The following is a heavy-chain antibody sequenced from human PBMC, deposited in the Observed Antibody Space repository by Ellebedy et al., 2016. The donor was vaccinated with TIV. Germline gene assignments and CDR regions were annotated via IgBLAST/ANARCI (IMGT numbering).Heavy chain of an antibody. V-gene: IGHV3-11*01. CDR1: GFTFTDSY. CDR2: ISPTGNII. Sequence: GESLKISCVASGFTFTDSYMSWLRQAPGTGLEWVSYISPTGNIIHYADSVKGRFTISRDNARNSLYLQMNSLRAEYTAVYYCAIETAWYFDLWGRGTLVTVSS. J-gene: IGHJ2*01. CDR3: AIETAWYFDL.